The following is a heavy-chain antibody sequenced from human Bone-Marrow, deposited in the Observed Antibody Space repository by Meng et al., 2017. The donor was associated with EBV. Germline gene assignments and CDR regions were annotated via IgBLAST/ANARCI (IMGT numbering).Heavy chain of an antibody. Sequence: QVQRGQAGDEVKKPGASVKVSCKASGYTFTGYYMHWVRQAPGQGLEWMGRINPNSGGTNYAQKFQGRVTMTRDTSISTAYMELSRLRSDDTAVYYCTYCSSTSCYDPRFDYWGQGTLVTVSS. J-gene: IGHJ4*02. CDR1: GYTFTGYY. D-gene: IGHD2-2*01. CDR2: INPNSGGT. CDR3: TYCSSTSCYDPRFDY. V-gene: IGHV1-2*06.